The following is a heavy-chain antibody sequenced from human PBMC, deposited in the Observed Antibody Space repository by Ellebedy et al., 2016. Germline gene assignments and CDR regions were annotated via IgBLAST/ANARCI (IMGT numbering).Heavy chain of an antibody. J-gene: IGHJ4*02. CDR1: GFTFSDYY. V-gene: IGHV3-72*01. CDR2: TRKKVNSYTT. CDR3: ARVDTSGGYSFDY. D-gene: IGHD6-19*01. Sequence: GESLKISXAASGFTFSDYYMDWVRQAPGKGLEWVGRTRKKVNSYTTEYAASVKGRFTISRDDSKNSLYLQMNSLKTEDTAVYYCARVDTSGGYSFDYWGQGTLVTVSS.